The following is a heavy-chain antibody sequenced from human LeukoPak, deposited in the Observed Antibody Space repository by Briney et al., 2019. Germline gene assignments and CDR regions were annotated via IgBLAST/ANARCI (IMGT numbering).Heavy chain of an antibody. Sequence: GGSLRLPCAASGFTFSSYGMHWVRQAPGKGLEWVAFIRYDGSNKYYAVSVKGRFTISRDNSKNTLYLQMNSLRAEDTAVYYCAKDPTVTGYYFDYWGQGTLVTVSS. V-gene: IGHV3-30*02. D-gene: IGHD4-17*01. CDR3: AKDPTVTGYYFDY. CDR1: GFTFSSYG. J-gene: IGHJ4*02. CDR2: IRYDGSNK.